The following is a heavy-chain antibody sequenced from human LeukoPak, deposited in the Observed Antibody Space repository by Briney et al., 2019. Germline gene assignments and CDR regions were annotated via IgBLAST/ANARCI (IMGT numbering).Heavy chain of an antibody. CDR2: INQDGSEK. D-gene: IGHD2-21*01. CDR1: GFTFSSYW. J-gene: IGHJ4*02. V-gene: IGHV3-7*01. Sequence: GGSLRLSCAASGFTFSSYWMSWVRQALGKGLEWGANINQDGSEKYYVDSVKGRFTISRDNAENSLYLQMNSLRAEDTAVYYCASPGEGGRLWDFDYWGQGTLVTVSS. CDR3: ASPGEGGRLWDFDY.